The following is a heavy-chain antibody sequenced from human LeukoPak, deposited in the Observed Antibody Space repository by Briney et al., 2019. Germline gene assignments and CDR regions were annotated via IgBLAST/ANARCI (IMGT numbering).Heavy chain of an antibody. CDR2: ISSSGSTI. J-gene: IGHJ4*02. CDR1: GFTFSNAW. D-gene: IGHD3-10*01. Sequence: GGSLRLSCAASGFTFSNAWMNWVRQAPGKGLEWVSYISSSGSTIYYADSVKGRFTISRDNAKNSLYLQMNSLRAEDTAVYYCARDSGSYFDYWGQGTLVTVSS. CDR3: ARDSGSYFDY. V-gene: IGHV3-11*01.